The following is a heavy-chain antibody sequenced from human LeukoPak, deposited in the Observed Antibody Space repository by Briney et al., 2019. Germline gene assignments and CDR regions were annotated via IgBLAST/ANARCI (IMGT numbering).Heavy chain of an antibody. D-gene: IGHD6-19*01. J-gene: IGHJ4*02. V-gene: IGHV3-48*01. CDR2: ISSSSSTI. CDR1: GFTFSSYS. CDR3: ARARIAVAGTPDY. Sequence: GGSLRLSCAASGFTFSSYSMNWVRQAPGKGLEWVSYISSSSSTIYYADSVKGRFTISRDNSKNTLYLQMNSLRAEDTALYYCARARIAVAGTPDYWGQGTLVTVSS.